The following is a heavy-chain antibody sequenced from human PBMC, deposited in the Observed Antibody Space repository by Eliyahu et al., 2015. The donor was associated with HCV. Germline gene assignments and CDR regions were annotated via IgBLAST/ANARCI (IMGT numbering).Heavy chain of an antibody. D-gene: IGHD3-3*01. J-gene: IGHJ5*02. V-gene: IGHV4-31*03. Sequence: QVQLQESGPGLVKPSQTLSLTCSVSGGSIXSGGHYWRXXRQHPGKGLEWIGYIYYSGTTYYNPSLKSRVTISVDMSKNQFSLKLTSVTAADTAVYYCARVHGGFGSIFGVVPFDPWGQGTLVTVSS. CDR3: ARVHGGFGSIFGVVPFDP. CDR2: IYYSGTT. CDR1: GGSIXSGGHY.